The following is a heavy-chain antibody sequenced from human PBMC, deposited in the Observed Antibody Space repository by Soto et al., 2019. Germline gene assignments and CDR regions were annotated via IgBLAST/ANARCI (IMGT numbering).Heavy chain of an antibody. V-gene: IGHV1-18*01. CDR1: GYTFTTYD. D-gene: IGHD2-8*01. CDR2: ISTYNGNT. Sequence: QVQLVQSGAEVKKPGASVKVSCKASGYTFTTYDISWVRQAPGQGLEWMGRISTYNGNTNYPQSLQGRLTMTTDTSTTTVFIVLMSPRSDHTALYYCASDSYHILMVNAPNLYGLDVWGQGTTVIVSS. CDR3: ASDSYHILMVNAPNLYGLDV. J-gene: IGHJ6*02.